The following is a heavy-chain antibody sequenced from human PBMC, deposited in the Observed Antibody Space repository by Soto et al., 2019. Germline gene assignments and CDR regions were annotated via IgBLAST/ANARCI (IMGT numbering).Heavy chain of an antibody. D-gene: IGHD7-27*01. CDR3: ARAKFESTGWHHSDI. Sequence: PSETLSLTCLVDGGSFTVHFWSWVRPPPGKGLEWIGEVSHSGNTKYYPSLRSRVTLSVDSSKNQISLALTSVTAADTAVYYCARAKFESTGWHHSDIWGQGTLGTVSS. CDR1: GGSFTVHF. V-gene: IGHV4-34*01. CDR2: VSHSGNT. J-gene: IGHJ4*02.